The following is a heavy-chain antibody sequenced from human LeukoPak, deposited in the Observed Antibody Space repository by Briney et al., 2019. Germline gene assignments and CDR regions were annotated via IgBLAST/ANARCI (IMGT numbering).Heavy chain of an antibody. CDR3: ARDRHILEWLFKLHY. J-gene: IGHJ4*01. Sequence: GGSLRLSCAASGFAYSDYYMSWIRQAPGKGLEWVSYISNTGNTIYYADSVKGRFTISRDNAKNLLYLQMNSLRAEDTAVYYCARDRHILEWLFKLHYWGHGTLVTVSS. D-gene: IGHD3-3*01. CDR1: GFAYSDYY. CDR2: ISNTGNTI. V-gene: IGHV3-11*01.